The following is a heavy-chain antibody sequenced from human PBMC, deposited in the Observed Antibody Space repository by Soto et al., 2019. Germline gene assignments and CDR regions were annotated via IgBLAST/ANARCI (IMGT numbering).Heavy chain of an antibody. CDR2: IWYDGSNK. CDR3: ARDIMTTVTTSDY. Sequence: ESGGGVVQPGRSLRLSCAASGFTFSSYGMHWVRQAPGKGLEWVAVIWYDGSNKYYADSVKGRFTISRDNSKNTLYLQMNSLRAEDTAVYYCARDIMTTVTTSDYWGQGTLVTVSS. V-gene: IGHV3-33*01. J-gene: IGHJ4*02. CDR1: GFTFSSYG. D-gene: IGHD4-17*01.